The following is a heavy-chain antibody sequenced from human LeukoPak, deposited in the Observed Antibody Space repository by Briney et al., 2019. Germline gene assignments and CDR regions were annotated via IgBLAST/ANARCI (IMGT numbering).Heavy chain of an antibody. CDR2: IYYSGSA. J-gene: IGHJ6*03. Sequence: PSETVSLTCTVSGDSISSSGFYWGWIRQPPGKGLVGLGSIYYSGSAYYNPSLKSRVTMTVDTSKNQFSLKLSSVTAADTAVYYCARPPTTGFPYYHMDVWGKGTTVTVSS. D-gene: IGHD4-11*01. CDR1: GDSISSSGFY. CDR3: ARPPTTGFPYYHMDV. V-gene: IGHV4-39*01.